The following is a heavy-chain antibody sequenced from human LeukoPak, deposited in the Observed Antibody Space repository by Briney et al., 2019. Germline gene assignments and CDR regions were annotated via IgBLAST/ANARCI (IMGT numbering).Heavy chain of an antibody. D-gene: IGHD2-2*01. CDR2: IYYSGST. Sequence: PSETLSLTCTVSGGSFSSYYWSWIRQPPGKGLEWIGYIYYSGSTNYNPSLKSRVTISVDTSKNQFSLKLSSVTAADTAVYYCARGSYCSSTSCYSNDAFDIWGQGTMVTVSS. V-gene: IGHV4-59*01. CDR3: ARGSYCSSTSCYSNDAFDI. J-gene: IGHJ3*02. CDR1: GGSFSSYY.